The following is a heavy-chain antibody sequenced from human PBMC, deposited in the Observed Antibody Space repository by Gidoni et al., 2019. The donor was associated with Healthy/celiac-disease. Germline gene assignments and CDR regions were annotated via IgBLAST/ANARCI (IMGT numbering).Heavy chain of an antibody. J-gene: IGHJ6*03. V-gene: IGHV4-34*01. CDR1: VGSFSGYY. CDR3: AREGVYCSSTSCYALRGLHYYMDV. CDR2: INHSGST. D-gene: IGHD2-2*01. Sequence: QVQLQQWGAGLFKPSETLSLTCAVYVGSFSGYYWSWIRQPPGKGLEWIGEINHSGSTNYNPSLKSRVTISVDTSKNQFSLKLSSVTAADTAVYYCAREGVYCSSTSCYALRGLHYYMDVWGKGTTVTVSS.